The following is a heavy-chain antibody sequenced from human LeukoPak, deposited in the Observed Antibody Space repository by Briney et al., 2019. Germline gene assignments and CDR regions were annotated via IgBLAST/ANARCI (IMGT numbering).Heavy chain of an antibody. CDR3: ARNPQYNWNYVEY. Sequence: GGSLRLSCAASGSTVSSNYMSWVRQAPGKGLEWVSVIYSGGSTYYADSVKGRFTISRDNSKNTPYLQMNSLRAEDTAVYYCARNPQYNWNYVEYWGQGTLVTVSS. V-gene: IGHV3-53*01. D-gene: IGHD1-20*01. CDR1: GSTVSSNY. CDR2: IYSGGST. J-gene: IGHJ4*02.